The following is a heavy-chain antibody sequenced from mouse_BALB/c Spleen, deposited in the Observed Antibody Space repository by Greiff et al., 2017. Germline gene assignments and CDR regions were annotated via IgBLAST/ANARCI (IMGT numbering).Heavy chain of an antibody. CDR3: ARSRYDWYFDV. Sequence: QVQLQQSGAELARPGASVKLSCKASGYTFTSYWMQWVKQRPGQGLEWIGAIYPGDGDTRYTQKFKGKATLTADKSSSTAYMQLSSLASEDSAVYYCARSRYDWYFDVWGAGTTVTVSS. CDR2: IYPGDGDT. D-gene: IGHD2-14*01. CDR1: GYTFTSYW. V-gene: IGHV1-87*01. J-gene: IGHJ1*01.